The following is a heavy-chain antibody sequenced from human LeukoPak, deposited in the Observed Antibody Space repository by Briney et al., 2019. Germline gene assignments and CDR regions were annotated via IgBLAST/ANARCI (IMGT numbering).Heavy chain of an antibody. J-gene: IGHJ4*02. D-gene: IGHD6-19*01. CDR1: GYTFTSYY. V-gene: IGHV1-46*01. CDR3: AREVSSGGWALV. Sequence: GASVKVSCKASGYTFTSYYMHWVRQAPGQGLEWMGIINPSGGSTSYAQKFQGRVTMTRDMSTSTVYMELSSLRSEDTAVYYCAREVSSGGWALVWGQGTLVTVSS. CDR2: INPSGGST.